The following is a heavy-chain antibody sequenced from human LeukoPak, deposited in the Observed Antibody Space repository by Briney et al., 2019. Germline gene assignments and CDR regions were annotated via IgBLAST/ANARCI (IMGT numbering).Heavy chain of an antibody. CDR3: ARENLQLAHFDY. CDR1: GGSISSGGYY. J-gene: IGHJ4*02. Sequence: PSETLSLTCTVSGGSISSGGYYWSWIRQHPGKGLEWIGYIYYSGSTYYNPSLNSRVTISVDTSKNQFSLKLSSVTAADTAVYYCARENLQLAHFDYWGQGTLVTVSS. D-gene: IGHD1-14*01. V-gene: IGHV4-31*03. CDR2: IYYSGST.